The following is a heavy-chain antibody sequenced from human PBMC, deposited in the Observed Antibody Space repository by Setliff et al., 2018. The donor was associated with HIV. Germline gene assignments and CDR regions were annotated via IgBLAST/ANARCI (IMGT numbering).Heavy chain of an antibody. J-gene: IGHJ6*03. V-gene: IGHV4-59*02. CDR3: ARVGVDVVRHYYYYMDV. CDR2: IYYSGST. CDR1: GGSVSSYY. Sequence: SETLSLTCAVYGGSVSSYYWSWLRQPPGKGLAWIGYIYYSGSTNYNPSLKSRVTISVDTSKNQFSLKLSSVTAADTAVYYCARVGVDVVRHYYYYMDVWGKGTTVTVSS. D-gene: IGHD3-10*01.